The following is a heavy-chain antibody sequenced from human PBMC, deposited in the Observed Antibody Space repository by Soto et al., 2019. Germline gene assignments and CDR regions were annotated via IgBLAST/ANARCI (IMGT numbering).Heavy chain of an antibody. CDR2: IFFSGST. CDR1: GGSITRGGYN. J-gene: IGHJ4*02. Sequence: QVQLHESGPGLVKPSQTLSLTCTVSGGSITRGGYNWSWIRQPPGRGLEWIGNIFFSGSTDYNPSLMSRATMSMDTSKNQFSLRVTSVTAADTAVYYCAREIRRGFEIWCQGTPVTVSS. D-gene: IGHD3-9*01. V-gene: IGHV4-31*03. CDR3: AREIRRGFEI.